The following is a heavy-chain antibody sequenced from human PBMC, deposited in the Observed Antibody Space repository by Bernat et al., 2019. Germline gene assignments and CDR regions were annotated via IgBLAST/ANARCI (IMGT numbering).Heavy chain of an antibody. J-gene: IGHJ6*02. Sequence: VQLVESGGGLVQPGGSLRLSCAASGFTFSSYAMSWVRQAPGKGLEWVSAISGSGGSTYYADSVKGRFTISRDNSKNTLYLQMNSLRAEDTAVYYCAKVGMVRGVRRYYYYGMDVWGQGTTVTVSS. D-gene: IGHD3-10*01. CDR3: AKVGMVRGVRRYYYYGMDV. CDR2: ISGSGGST. V-gene: IGHV3-23*04. CDR1: GFTFSSYA.